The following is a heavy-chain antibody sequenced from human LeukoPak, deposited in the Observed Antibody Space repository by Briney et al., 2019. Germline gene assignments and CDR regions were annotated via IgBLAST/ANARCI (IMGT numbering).Heavy chain of an antibody. J-gene: IGHJ6*03. D-gene: IGHD1-26*01. CDR3: ARVAESYSLYYYYMDV. CDR1: GFTFSSYA. CDR2: ISSSGGST. V-gene: IGHV3-23*01. Sequence: GGSLRLSCAASGFTFSSYATSWVRQAPGKGLEWVSSISSSGGSTYYADSVKGRFTIPRENSKNTLYLQMNSLRAEDTAVYYCARVAESYSLYYYYMDVWGKGTTVTVSS.